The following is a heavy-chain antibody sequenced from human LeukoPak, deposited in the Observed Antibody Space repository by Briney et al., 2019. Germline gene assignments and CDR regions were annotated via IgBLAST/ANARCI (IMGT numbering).Heavy chain of an antibody. V-gene: IGHV4-30-2*01. J-gene: IGHJ4*02. CDR3: ARGDDYYGDLYFDS. D-gene: IGHD4-17*01. CDR1: GGSISSGGYS. CDR2: IYHSGST. Sequence: PSQTLSLTCAVSGGSISSGGYSWSWIRQPPGKGLECIGYIYHSGSTYYNPSLKSRVTISVDRSKNQFSLKLSSVTAADTAVYYCARGDDYYGDLYFDSWGQGTLVTVSS.